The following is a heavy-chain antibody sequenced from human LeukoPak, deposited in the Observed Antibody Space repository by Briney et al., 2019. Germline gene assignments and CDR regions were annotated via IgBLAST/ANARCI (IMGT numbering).Heavy chain of an antibody. Sequence: ASVKVSCKASGYTFTSYDINWVRQATGQGPEWMGWMNPNSGNTGYAQKFQGRVTMTRNTSISTAYMELSSLRSEDTAVYYCARRITMVRGAIGHWGQGTLVTVSS. V-gene: IGHV1-8*01. J-gene: IGHJ4*02. CDR1: GYTFTSYD. D-gene: IGHD3-10*01. CDR3: ARRITMVRGAIGH. CDR2: MNPNSGNT.